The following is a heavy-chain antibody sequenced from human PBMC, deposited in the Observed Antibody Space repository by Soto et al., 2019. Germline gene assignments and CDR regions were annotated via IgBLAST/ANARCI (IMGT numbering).Heavy chain of an antibody. CDR1: GGSISSSSYC. CDR2: IYYSGST. V-gene: IGHV4-39*01. CDR3: ARRGRDIVVVVAATHYFDY. Sequence: SETLSLTCTVSGGSISSSSYCWGWIRQPPGKGLEWIGSIYYSGSTYYNPSLKSRVTISVDTSKNQFSLKLSSVTAADTAVYYCARRGRDIVVVVAATHYFDYWGQGTLVTVSS. J-gene: IGHJ4*02. D-gene: IGHD2-15*01.